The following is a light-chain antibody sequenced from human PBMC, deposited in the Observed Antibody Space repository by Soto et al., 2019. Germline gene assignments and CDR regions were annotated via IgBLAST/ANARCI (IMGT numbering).Light chain of an antibody. V-gene: IGKV3-20*01. CDR3: QQYADSRT. J-gene: IGKJ1*01. Sequence: EIVLTQSPGTLSLSPGERATLSCSASHSVTSRYLAWYQQKPGQAPRLLIYEASIRATGIPDRFSGSGSGTEYTLTISRLEPDDFAIYYCQQYADSRTFGQGTKVEFK. CDR1: HSVTSRY. CDR2: EAS.